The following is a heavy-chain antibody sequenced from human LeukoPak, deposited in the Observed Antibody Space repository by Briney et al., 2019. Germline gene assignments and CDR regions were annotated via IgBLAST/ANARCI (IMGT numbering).Heavy chain of an antibody. CDR1: GGSISSYY. J-gene: IGHJ5*02. D-gene: IGHD2-15*01. V-gene: IGHV4-59*01. Sequence: SETLSLTCAVYGGSISSYYWSWIRQPPGKGLEWIGYIYYSGSTNYNPSLKSRVTISVDTSKNQFSLKLSSVTAADTAVYYCARLVVVAATPSNWFDPWGQGTLVTVSS. CDR3: ARLVVVAATPSNWFDP. CDR2: IYYSGST.